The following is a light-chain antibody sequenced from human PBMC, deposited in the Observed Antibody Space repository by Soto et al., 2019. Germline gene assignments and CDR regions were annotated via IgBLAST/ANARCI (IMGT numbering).Light chain of an antibody. V-gene: IGKV1-9*01. J-gene: IGKJ4*01. Sequence: DIQLTQSPSFLSASVRDRVTITCRASQGISSYLAWYQQKPGKAPKLLIYASSTLQSGVPSRFSGSGSWTEFTLTISSLQPEDFATYYCQQLNSYPRTFGGGTKVDIK. CDR1: QGISSY. CDR3: QQLNSYPRT. CDR2: ASS.